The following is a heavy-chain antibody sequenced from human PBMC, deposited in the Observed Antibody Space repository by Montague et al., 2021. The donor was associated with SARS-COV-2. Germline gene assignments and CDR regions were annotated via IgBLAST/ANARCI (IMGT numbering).Heavy chain of an antibody. CDR1: GGSISSSSYY. CDR3: ARGLVGWFDP. Sequence: SETLSLTCTVSGGSISSSSYYWGWIRQPPGEGLEWIGSIYYSGSTYYNSSLKSRVTISVDTSKNQFSLKLSSVTAADAAVYYCARGLVGWFDPWGQGTLVTVSS. V-gene: IGHV4-39*01. J-gene: IGHJ5*02. D-gene: IGHD3/OR15-3a*01. CDR2: IYYSGST.